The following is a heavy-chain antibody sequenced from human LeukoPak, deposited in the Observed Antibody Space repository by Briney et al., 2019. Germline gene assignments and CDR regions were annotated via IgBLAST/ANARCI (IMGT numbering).Heavy chain of an antibody. Sequence: GSLRLSCAASGFTVSSNYMSWVRQAPGKGLEWVSVIYSGGSTYYADSVKGRFTISRDNSKNTLNLQMNSLRAEGAAVYYCARGYSSDNWGQGTLVTVSS. CDR3: ARGYSSDN. D-gene: IGHD2-21*01. J-gene: IGHJ4*02. V-gene: IGHV3-66*01. CDR1: GFTVSSNY. CDR2: IYSGGST.